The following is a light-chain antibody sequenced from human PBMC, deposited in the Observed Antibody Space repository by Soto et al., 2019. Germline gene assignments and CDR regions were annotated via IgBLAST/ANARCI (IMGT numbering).Light chain of an antibody. CDR3: QQYGSSPRT. Sequence: IVFTKSPGPLSLSPGVIATLSCRPSQSVSTSKLAWYQQRPGQAPRLLMYDASRRATGIPDRFSGSGSGTDFTLTISRLEPEDFAVYYCQQYGSSPRTFGQGTKVDI. CDR1: QSVSTSK. J-gene: IGKJ1*01. CDR2: DAS. V-gene: IGKV3-20*01.